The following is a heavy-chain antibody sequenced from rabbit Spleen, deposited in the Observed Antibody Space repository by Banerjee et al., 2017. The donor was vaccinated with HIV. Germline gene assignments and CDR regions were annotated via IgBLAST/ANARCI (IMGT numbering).Heavy chain of an antibody. Sequence: QQQLEESGGGLVKPGGTLTLTCKASGFDFNSKQMCWFRQAPGKGPEWIACVASGYGITDSATWAKGRFTISKTSSTTVTLQMTSLTAADTATYFCARDLAGVIGWNFNLWGPGTLVTVS. J-gene: IGHJ4*01. V-gene: IGHV1S45*01. CDR3: ARDLAGVIGWNFNL. CDR1: GFDFNSKQ. CDR2: VASGYGIT. D-gene: IGHD4-1*01.